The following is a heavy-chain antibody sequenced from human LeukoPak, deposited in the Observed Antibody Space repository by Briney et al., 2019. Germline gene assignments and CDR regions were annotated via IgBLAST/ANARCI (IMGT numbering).Heavy chain of an antibody. CDR2: ISGSGGST. CDR1: GFTFSTYA. J-gene: IGHJ4*02. V-gene: IGHV3-23*01. Sequence: GGSLRLSCAASGFTFSTYAMSWVRQAPGKGLEWVSVISGSGGSTYYADSVKGRFTISRDNSKNTLYLQMNSPRAEDTAVYYCAKGTTTLVDTKIDYWGQGALVTVSS. CDR3: AKGTTTLVDTKIDY. D-gene: IGHD4-23*01.